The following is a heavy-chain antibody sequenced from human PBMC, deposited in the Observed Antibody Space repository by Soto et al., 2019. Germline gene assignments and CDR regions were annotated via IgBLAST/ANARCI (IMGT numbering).Heavy chain of an antibody. D-gene: IGHD3-9*01. CDR3: ARRYFDWSHGMDV. J-gene: IGHJ6*02. Sequence: EFLKMCCKGAGYSCTSYWISWVRQIPGKGLEWMGRIDPSDSYTNYGPSFQGHVTISADKSISTAYLQWSSLKASDTAMYYCARRYFDWSHGMDVWGQGTTVTVSS. CDR2: IDPSDSYT. V-gene: IGHV5-10-1*01. CDR1: GYSCTSYW.